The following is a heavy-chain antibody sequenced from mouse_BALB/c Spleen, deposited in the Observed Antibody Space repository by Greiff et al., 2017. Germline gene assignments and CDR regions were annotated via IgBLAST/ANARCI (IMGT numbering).Heavy chain of an antibody. D-gene: IGHD1-1*01. CDR3: ARRTVGFDY. J-gene: IGHJ2*01. V-gene: IGHV3-2*02. Sequence: VQLKESGPGLVKPSQSLSLTCTVTGYSITSDYAWNWIRQFPGNKLEWMGYISYSGSTSYNPSLKSRISITRDTSKNQFFLQLNSVTTEDTATYYCARRTVGFDYWGQGTTLTVSS. CDR1: GYSITSDYA. CDR2: ISYSGST.